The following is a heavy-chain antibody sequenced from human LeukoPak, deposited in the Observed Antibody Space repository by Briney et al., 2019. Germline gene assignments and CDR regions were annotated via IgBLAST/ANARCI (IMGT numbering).Heavy chain of an antibody. D-gene: IGHD3-3*01. J-gene: IGHJ3*02. V-gene: IGHV1-8*01. Sequence: ASVKVSCKTSGYTFTSSDINWVRQATGQGFEWMGRMNPNSGNTDYAQKFQGRVTMTRDTSISTAYMELSSLTSEDTAVYYCARVPGDDFWSGFRSDGFDIWGQGTTVTVSS. CDR2: MNPNSGNT. CDR1: GYTFTSSD. CDR3: ARVPGDDFWSGFRSDGFDI.